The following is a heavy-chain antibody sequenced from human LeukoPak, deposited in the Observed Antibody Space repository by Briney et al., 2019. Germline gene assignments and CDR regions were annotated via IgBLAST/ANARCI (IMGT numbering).Heavy chain of an antibody. D-gene: IGHD3-10*01. CDR3: AREMITMVRGVMTDYFDY. CDR1: GGSLSSYY. J-gene: IGHJ4*02. CDR2: IYYSGST. Sequence: SETLSLTCTVSGGSLSSYYWSWVRQPPRKGLEWIGYIYYSGSTNYNPSLKSRVTISVDTSKNQFSLKLSSVTAADTAVYYCAREMITMVRGVMTDYFDYWGQGTLVTVSS. V-gene: IGHV4-59*01.